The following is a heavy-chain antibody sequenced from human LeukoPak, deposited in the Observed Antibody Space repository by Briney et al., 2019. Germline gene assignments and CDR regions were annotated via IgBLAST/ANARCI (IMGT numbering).Heavy chain of an antibody. Sequence: GASVKVSCKASGYTFTGYYMHWVRQAPGQGLEWMGWINPNSGGTNYAQKLQGRVTMTTDTSTSTAYMELRSLRSDDTAVYYCARVSRQASGYYLGGRDYWGQGTLVTVSS. V-gene: IGHV1-2*02. J-gene: IGHJ4*02. D-gene: IGHD3-22*01. CDR3: ARVSRQASGYYLGGRDY. CDR1: GYTFTGYY. CDR2: INPNSGGT.